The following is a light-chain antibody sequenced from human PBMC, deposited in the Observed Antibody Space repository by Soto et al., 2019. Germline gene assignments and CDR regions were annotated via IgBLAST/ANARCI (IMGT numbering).Light chain of an antibody. J-gene: IGKJ2*01. V-gene: IGKV3-11*02. CDR3: PHRSDWAGI. CDR2: DAS. Sequence: EIVLTQSPATLSVSPGERATLSCRASRSISSSLAWYQQKPGQAPRLLIYDASDRTAGIPARFSGSGSGRDLSLTISTLETEGFGVYYCPHRSDWAGIFGQGTQLELK. CDR1: RSISSS.